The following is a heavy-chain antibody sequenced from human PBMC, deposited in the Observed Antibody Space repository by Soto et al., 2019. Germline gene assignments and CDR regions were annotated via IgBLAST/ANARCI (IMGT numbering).Heavy chain of an antibody. Sequence: GGSLRLSCAASGFTVSSNYMSWVRQAPGKGLEWVSVIYSGGSTYYADSVKGRFTISRDNSKNTLYLQMNSLRAEDTAVYYCARDHTGGYKIPNVDAFDIWGQGTMVTVSS. CDR2: IYSGGST. D-gene: IGHD1-26*01. CDR1: GFTVSSNY. J-gene: IGHJ3*02. V-gene: IGHV3-66*01. CDR3: ARDHTGGYKIPNVDAFDI.